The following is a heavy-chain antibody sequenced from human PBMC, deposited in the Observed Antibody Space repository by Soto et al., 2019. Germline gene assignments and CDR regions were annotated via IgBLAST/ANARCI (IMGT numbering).Heavy chain of an antibody. CDR3: ARVSDDYGGKRVGWFDP. Sequence: WASVKVSCKASGGTFSSYAISWVRQAPGQGLEWMGGIIPIFGTANYAQKFQGRVTITADESTSTAYMELSSLRSEDTAVYYCARVSDDYGGKRVGWFDPWGQGTLVTVSS. J-gene: IGHJ5*02. V-gene: IGHV1-69*13. CDR1: GGTFSSYA. D-gene: IGHD4-17*01. CDR2: IIPIFGTA.